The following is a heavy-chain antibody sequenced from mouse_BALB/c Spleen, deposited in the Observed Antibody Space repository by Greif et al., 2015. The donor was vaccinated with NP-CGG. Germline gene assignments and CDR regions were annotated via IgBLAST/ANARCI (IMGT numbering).Heavy chain of an antibody. Sequence: EVQGVESGGGLVKPGGSLKLSCAASGFTFSSYTMSWVRQTPEKRLEWVATISSGGSYTYYPDSVKGRFTISRDNAKNTLYLQMSSLKSEDTAMYYCTRGGNYAMDYWGQGTSVTVSP. CDR3: TRGGNYAMDY. CDR2: ISSGGSYT. J-gene: IGHJ4*01. D-gene: IGHD2-14*01. V-gene: IGHV5-6-4*01. CDR1: GFTFSSYT.